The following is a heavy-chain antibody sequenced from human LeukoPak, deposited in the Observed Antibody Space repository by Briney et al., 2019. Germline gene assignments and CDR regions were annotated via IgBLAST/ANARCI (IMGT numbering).Heavy chain of an antibody. V-gene: IGHV3-30*18. D-gene: IGHD2-15*01. Sequence: GRSLRLPCAASGFTFSSYGMHWVRQAPGKGLEWVAVISYDGSNKYYADSVKGRFTISRDNSKNTLYLQMNSLRAEDTAVYYCAKAMRSSYCSGGSCYQIGYWGQGTLVTVSS. J-gene: IGHJ4*02. CDR3: AKAMRSSYCSGGSCYQIGY. CDR1: GFTFSSYG. CDR2: ISYDGSNK.